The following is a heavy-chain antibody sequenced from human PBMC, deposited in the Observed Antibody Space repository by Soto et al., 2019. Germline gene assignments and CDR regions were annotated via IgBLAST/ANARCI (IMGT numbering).Heavy chain of an antibody. Sequence: LWCAASGVTSNNALISWVRQAPGKVLEWVGRIKSKTDGGTTDYAAPVKGRFTISRDDSKNTLYLQMNRLKTEDTAVYYCTTARLRHYWCQGTLVTVSS. V-gene: IGHV3-15*01. CDR3: TTARLRHY. CDR2: IKSKTDGGTT. J-gene: IGHJ4*02. CDR1: GVTSNNAL.